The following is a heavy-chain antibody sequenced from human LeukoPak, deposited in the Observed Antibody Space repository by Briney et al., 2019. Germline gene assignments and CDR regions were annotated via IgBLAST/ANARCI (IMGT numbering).Heavy chain of an antibody. CDR3: ARFKDYFDY. V-gene: IGHV4-31*11. J-gene: IGHJ4*02. CDR2: IYYSGST. CDR1: GGSFSGYY. Sequence: SETLSLTCAVYGGSFSGYYWSWIRQHPGKGLEWIGYIYYSGSTYYNPSLKSRVTISVDTSKNQFSLKLSSVTAADTAVYYCARFKDYFDYWGQGTLVTVSS.